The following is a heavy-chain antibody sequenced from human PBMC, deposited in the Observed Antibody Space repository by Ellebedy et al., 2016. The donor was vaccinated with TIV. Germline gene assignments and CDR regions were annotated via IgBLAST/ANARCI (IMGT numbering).Heavy chain of an antibody. CDR2: IIPILGIA. Sequence: AASVKVSCKASGGTFSNYVISWVRQAPGQGLEWMGRIIPILGIANYAQKFQGRVTITADKSTSTAYMELISLTTEDTAVFYCARTVSDSSGWYGYWGQGTLVTVSS. J-gene: IGHJ4*02. CDR1: GGTFSNYV. D-gene: IGHD6-19*01. V-gene: IGHV1-69*04. CDR3: ARTVSDSSGWYGY.